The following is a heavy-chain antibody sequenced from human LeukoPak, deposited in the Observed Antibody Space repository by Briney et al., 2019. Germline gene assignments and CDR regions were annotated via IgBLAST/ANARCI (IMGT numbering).Heavy chain of an antibody. CDR2: ISSSGSTI. D-gene: IGHD3-9*01. CDR3: ARSITSYDILTGYPHGPGFDY. CDR1: GFTFSSYE. V-gene: IGHV3-48*03. Sequence: GGSLRLSCAASGFTFSSYEMNWVRQAPGKGLEWVSYISSSGSTIYYADSVKGRFTISRDNAKNSLYLQMNSLRAEDTAVYYCARSITSYDILTGYPHGPGFDYWGQGTLVTVSS. J-gene: IGHJ4*02.